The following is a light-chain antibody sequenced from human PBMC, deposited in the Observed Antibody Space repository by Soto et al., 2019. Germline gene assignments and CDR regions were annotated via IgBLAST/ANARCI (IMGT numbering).Light chain of an antibody. CDR3: AAWDDSLSGVV. J-gene: IGLJ2*01. V-gene: IGLV1-44*01. Sequence: QSVLTQPPSASGTPGQRVTISCSGSSSNIGTNTVNWYQHLPGTAPKLLIYSDTQRPSGVPDRFSGSKSGTSASLAISGLQSKDEADYYCAAWDDSLSGVVFGGGTKLTVL. CDR1: SSNIGTNT. CDR2: SDT.